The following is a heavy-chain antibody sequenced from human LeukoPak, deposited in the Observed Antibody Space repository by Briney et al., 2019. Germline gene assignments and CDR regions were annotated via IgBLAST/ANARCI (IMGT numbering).Heavy chain of an antibody. Sequence: PSETLSLTCAVYGGSFSGYYWSWIRQPPGKGLGWIGEINHSGSTNYNPSLKSRVTISVDTSKNQFSLKLSSVTAADTAVYYCAGASGSVDYWGQGTLVTVSS. V-gene: IGHV4-34*01. D-gene: IGHD3-10*01. CDR3: AGASGSVDY. CDR1: GGSFSGYY. CDR2: INHSGST. J-gene: IGHJ4*02.